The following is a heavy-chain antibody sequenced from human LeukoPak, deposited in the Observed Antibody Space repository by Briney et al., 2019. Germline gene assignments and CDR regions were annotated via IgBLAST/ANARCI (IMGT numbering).Heavy chain of an antibody. V-gene: IGHV1-46*01. CDR1: GYTFTSYY. J-gene: IGHJ4*02. D-gene: IGHD6-13*01. CDR3: ARESSSWHFDY. CDR2: INPSGGTT. Sequence: VASVKVSCKASGYTFTSYYMHWVRQAPGHGLEWMGIINPSGGTTSYAQKFQGRVTMTRDTSTSTVYMELSSLRSEDTAVYYCARESSSWHFDYWGQGTLVTVSS.